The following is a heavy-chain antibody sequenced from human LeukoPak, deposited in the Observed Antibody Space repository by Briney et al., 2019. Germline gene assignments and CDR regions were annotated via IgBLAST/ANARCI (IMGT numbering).Heavy chain of an antibody. Sequence: GGSLRLSCAASGFTFGSYAMSWVRQAPGKGLEWVSGISGSGVRTYYADSVKGRFTISRDNAKNSLYLQMNSLRAEDTAIYYCARDGRESSGYYNFYYYYMDVWGKGTTVTISS. V-gene: IGHV3-23*01. CDR3: ARDGRESSGYYNFYYYYMDV. CDR2: ISGSGVRT. D-gene: IGHD6-19*01. J-gene: IGHJ6*03. CDR1: GFTFGSYA.